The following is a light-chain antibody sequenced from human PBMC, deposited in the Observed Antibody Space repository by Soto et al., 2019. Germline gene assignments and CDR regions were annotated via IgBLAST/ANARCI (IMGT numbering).Light chain of an antibody. CDR2: EGS. J-gene: IGLJ1*01. CDR3: CSYAGSSTYV. V-gene: IGLV2-23*01. Sequence: QSVLTQPASVSGSPGQSITISCTGTSSDVGGYNLVSWYQQHPGKAPKVMIYEGSKRPSGVSNRFSGSKSGNTASLTISGLQAEDEADYYCCSYAGSSTYVFGTGTK. CDR1: SSDVGGYNL.